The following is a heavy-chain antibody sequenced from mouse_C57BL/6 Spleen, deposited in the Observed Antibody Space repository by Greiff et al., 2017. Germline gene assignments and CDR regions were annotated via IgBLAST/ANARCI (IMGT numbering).Heavy chain of an antibody. CDR1: GYSFTSYW. V-gene: IGHV1-62-3*01. CDR2: IDPNSGGT. J-gene: IGHJ1*03. CDR3: ARGEGDGYYWYFDV. D-gene: IGHD2-3*01. Sequence: QVQLQQPGAELVKPGASVKLSCKASGYSFTSYWMHWVKQRPGRGLEWIGRIDPNSGGTTYNEKFKSKATLTVDKSSSTAYMELRSLTSEDSAVYYCARGEGDGYYWYFDVWGTGTTVTVSS.